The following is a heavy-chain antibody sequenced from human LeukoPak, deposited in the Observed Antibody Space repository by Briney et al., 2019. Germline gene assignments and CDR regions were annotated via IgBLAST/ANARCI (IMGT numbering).Heavy chain of an antibody. CDR3: AHDSLGYGMDV. Sequence: SETLSLTYTVSGGSISSGGYYWSWIRQHPGKGLEWIGYIYYSGSTYYIPSLKSRATISVDTSKSQFSLKLSSVTAADTAVYYCAHDSLGYGMDVWGQGTTVTVSS. CDR1: GGSISSGGYY. V-gene: IGHV4-31*03. CDR2: IYYSGST. D-gene: IGHD1-1*01. J-gene: IGHJ6*02.